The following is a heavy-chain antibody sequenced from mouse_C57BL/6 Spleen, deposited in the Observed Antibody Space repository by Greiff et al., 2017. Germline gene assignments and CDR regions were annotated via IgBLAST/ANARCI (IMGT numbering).Heavy chain of an antibody. CDR3: AGGEQAVVYYGSSYGVAMGG. J-gene: IGHJ4*01. Sequence: EVMLVESGGGLVKPGGSLKLSCAASGFTFSSYAMSWVRQTPEKRLEWVATISGGGSYTYYPDNVKGRFTISRDNATNNLYLQMSHLKSEDTAMYYCAGGEQAVVYYGSSYGVAMGGWGQGTSVTV. CDR2: ISGGGSYT. V-gene: IGHV5-4*03. D-gene: IGHD1-1*01. CDR1: GFTFSSYA.